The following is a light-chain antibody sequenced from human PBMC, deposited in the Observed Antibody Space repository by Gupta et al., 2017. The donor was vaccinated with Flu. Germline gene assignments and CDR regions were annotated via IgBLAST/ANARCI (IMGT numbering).Light chain of an antibody. V-gene: IGLV2-23*01. Sequence: ITISCTGTSSDVGSYNLVAWYQQYPGKAPNLMIYEGSKRPSGVSNRFSGSKSGNTASLTISGLQADDEADYYCCSYAGSGTYYVFGTGTKVTVL. CDR2: EGS. CDR1: SSDVGSYNL. J-gene: IGLJ1*01. CDR3: CSYAGSGTYYV.